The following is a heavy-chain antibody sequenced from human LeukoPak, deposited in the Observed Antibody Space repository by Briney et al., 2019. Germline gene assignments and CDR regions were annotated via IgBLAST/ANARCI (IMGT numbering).Heavy chain of an antibody. CDR1: GGSISTYY. CDR3: ARGSLVVTQSLDY. D-gene: IGHD4-23*01. CDR2: IYYSGST. Sequence: SETLSLTCTVSGGSISTYYWSWIRQPPGKGLEWIGYIYYSGSTNYNPSLKSRVTISVDTSKNQFSLRLSSVTAADTAVYYCARGSLVVTQSLDYWGQGTLVTVSS. V-gene: IGHV4-59*01. J-gene: IGHJ4*02.